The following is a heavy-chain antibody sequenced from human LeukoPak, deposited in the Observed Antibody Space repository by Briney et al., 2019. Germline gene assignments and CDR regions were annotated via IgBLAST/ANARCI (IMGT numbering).Heavy chain of an antibody. Sequence: SETLSLTCTVSGGSISTYYWSWIRQPPGKGVEWIGYISDSGSTNYNPSLKSRVTISVDTSKKQFSLKLSSVTAADTAVYYCARGLGITIFGVLTTYYFDYWGQGTLVTVSS. CDR3: ARGLGITIFGVLTTYYFDY. CDR1: GGSISTYY. J-gene: IGHJ4*02. V-gene: IGHV4-59*01. CDR2: ISDSGST. D-gene: IGHD3-3*01.